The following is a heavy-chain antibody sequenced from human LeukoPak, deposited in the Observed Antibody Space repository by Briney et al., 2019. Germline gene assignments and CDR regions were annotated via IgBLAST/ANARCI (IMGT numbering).Heavy chain of an antibody. D-gene: IGHD3-22*01. CDR2: ISSSSGYI. V-gene: IGHV3-21*01. CDR3: ARVSREYYYDSSGYAIDY. CDR1: GFTFSGYS. J-gene: IGHJ4*02. Sequence: GGSLRLSCAASGFTFSGYSMNWVRQAPGKGLEWVSSISSSSGYIYYADSVKGRFTISRDNAKNSLYLQMNSLRAEDTAVYYCARVSREYYYDSSGYAIDYWGQGTLVTVSS.